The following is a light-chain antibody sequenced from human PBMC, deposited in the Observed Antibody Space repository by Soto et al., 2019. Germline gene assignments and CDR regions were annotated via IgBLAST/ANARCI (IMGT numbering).Light chain of an antibody. CDR1: QSVTNNY. CDR2: DAS. Sequence: EIVLTQSPATLALSPGDRATLSCGASQSVTNNYLAWYQHKPDLAPRVLIFDASRRATGIPDRFSGSGSGTDFTLTISRLEPEDFAVYYCQQHGSSPWTFGQGTKVETK. V-gene: IGKV3D-20*01. J-gene: IGKJ1*01. CDR3: QQHGSSPWT.